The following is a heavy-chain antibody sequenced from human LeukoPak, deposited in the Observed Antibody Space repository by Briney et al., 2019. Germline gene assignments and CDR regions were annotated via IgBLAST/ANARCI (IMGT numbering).Heavy chain of an antibody. D-gene: IGHD3-10*01. J-gene: IGHJ6*03. CDR2: IYYSGST. CDR3: ARYYGSGRMSYYYYYMDV. Sequence: ASETLSLTCTVSGGSISSYYWSWIRQPPGKGLEWIGYIYYSGSTNYNPSLKSRVTISVDTSKNQFSLKLSSVTAADTAVYYCARYYGSGRMSYYYYYMDVWGKGTTVTIFS. V-gene: IGHV4-59*08. CDR1: GGSISSYY.